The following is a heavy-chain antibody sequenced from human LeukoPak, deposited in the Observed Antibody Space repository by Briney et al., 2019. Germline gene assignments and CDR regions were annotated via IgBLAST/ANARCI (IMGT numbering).Heavy chain of an antibody. V-gene: IGHV3-30*02. CDR1: AFTFSSYG. J-gene: IGHJ5*02. CDR3: ASSDSSGYPDWVDP. CDR2: IRYDGSNK. Sequence: GALRLSCAASAFTFSSYGMHWVRQAPGKGLEWVAFIRYDGSNKYYADSVKGRFTISRDNSKNTLYLQMNSLRAEDTAVYYCASSDSSGYPDWVDPWGQGTLVTVSS. D-gene: IGHD3-22*01.